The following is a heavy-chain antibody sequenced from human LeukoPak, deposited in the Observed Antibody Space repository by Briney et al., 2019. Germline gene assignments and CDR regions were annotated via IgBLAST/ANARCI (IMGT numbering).Heavy chain of an antibody. V-gene: IGHV3-30-3*01. J-gene: IGHJ4*02. CDR2: ISYDGSNK. CDR1: GFTFSSYA. Sequence: GGSLRLSCAASGFTFSSYAMHWVRQAPGKGLEWVAVISYDGSNKYYADSVKGRFTISRVNSKNTLYLQMNSLRAEDTAVYYCARDSATNPYYFDYWGQGTLVTVSS. D-gene: IGHD1-14*01. CDR3: ARDSATNPYYFDY.